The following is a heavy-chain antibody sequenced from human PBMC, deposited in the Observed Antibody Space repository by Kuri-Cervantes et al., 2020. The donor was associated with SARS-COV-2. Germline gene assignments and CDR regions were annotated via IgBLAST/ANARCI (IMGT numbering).Heavy chain of an antibody. D-gene: IGHD6-13*01. J-gene: IGHJ4*02. CDR3: TTGWSSSWKIDY. CDR2: ISGDGGST. V-gene: IGHV3-43*02. Sequence: GGSLRLSCAASGFSFEDYSMHWVRQAPGKGLEWVSLISGDGGSTYYADSVKGRFTISRDNSKNSLYLQMNSLKTEDTAVYYCTTGWSSSWKIDYWGQGTLVTVSS. CDR1: GFSFEDYS.